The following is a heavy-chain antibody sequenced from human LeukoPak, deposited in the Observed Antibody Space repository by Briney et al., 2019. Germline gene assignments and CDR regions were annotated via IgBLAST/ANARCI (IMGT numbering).Heavy chain of an antibody. V-gene: IGHV3-30*03. CDR1: GFTFSSYG. D-gene: IGHD3-10*01. Sequence: GGSLRLSCAASGFTFSSYGMHWVRQAPGKGLEWVAVISYDGSNKYYADSVKGRFTISRDNSKNTLYLQMNSLRAEDTAVYYCARNGRITMVRGVRDYLWYFDFWGQGTLVTVSS. J-gene: IGHJ4*02. CDR2: ISYDGSNK. CDR3: ARNGRITMVRGVRDYLWYFDF.